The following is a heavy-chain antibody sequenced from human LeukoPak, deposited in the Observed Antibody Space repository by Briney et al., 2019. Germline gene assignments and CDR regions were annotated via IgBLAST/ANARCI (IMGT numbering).Heavy chain of an antibody. CDR2: IRYDGSNK. CDR3: ANLDDSHYYDSSGYRERGIDY. J-gene: IGHJ4*02. D-gene: IGHD3-22*01. CDR1: GFTFSSYG. Sequence: GGSLRLSCAASGFTFSSYGMHWVRQAPGKGLEWVAFIRYDGSNKYYADSVKGRFTISRDNSKNTLYLQMNSLRAEDTAVYYCANLDDSHYYDSSGYRERGIDYWGQGTLVTASS. V-gene: IGHV3-30*02.